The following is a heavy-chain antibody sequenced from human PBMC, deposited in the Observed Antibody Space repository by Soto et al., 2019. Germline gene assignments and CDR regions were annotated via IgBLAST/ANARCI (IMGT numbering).Heavy chain of an antibody. Sequence: GASVKVSCKASGYTFTSYGISWVRQAPGQGLEWMGWISAYNGNTNYSQKFQGRVTITRDTSASTAYMELSSLRSEDTAVYYCAREQYYDFWSGYENWGQGTLVTVSS. J-gene: IGHJ4*02. V-gene: IGHV1-18*01. CDR3: AREQYYDFWSGYEN. D-gene: IGHD3-3*01. CDR1: GYTFTSYG. CDR2: ISAYNGNT.